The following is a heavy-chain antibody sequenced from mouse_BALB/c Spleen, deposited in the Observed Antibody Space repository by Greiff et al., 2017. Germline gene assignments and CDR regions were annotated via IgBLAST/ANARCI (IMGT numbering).Heavy chain of an antibody. J-gene: IGHJ3*01. D-gene: IGHD1-1*01. CDR1: GFTFSSFG. V-gene: IGHV5-17*02. Sequence: EVQLVESGGGLVQPGGSRKLSCAASGFTFSSFGMHWVRQAPEKGLEWVAYISSGSSTIYYADTVKGRFTISRDNPKNTLFLQMTSLRSEDTAMYYCAREGYYGSSSPFAYWGQGTLVTVSA. CDR2: ISSGSSTI. CDR3: AREGYYGSSSPFAY.